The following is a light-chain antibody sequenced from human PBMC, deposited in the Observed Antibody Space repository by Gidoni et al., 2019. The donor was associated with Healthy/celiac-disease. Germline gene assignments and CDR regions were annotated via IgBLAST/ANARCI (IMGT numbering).Light chain of an antibody. Sequence: EIVFTQSPGTLSLSPGERATLSCRASQSVSSSYLAWYQQKPGQAPRLLIYGESSRATGIPDRFSGSGCGTDFTITISRLEHEDFAVYYCQQYGSSPRFTFGPGTKVDIK. CDR1: QSVSSSY. J-gene: IGKJ3*01. CDR2: GES. CDR3: QQYGSSPRFT. V-gene: IGKV3-20*01.